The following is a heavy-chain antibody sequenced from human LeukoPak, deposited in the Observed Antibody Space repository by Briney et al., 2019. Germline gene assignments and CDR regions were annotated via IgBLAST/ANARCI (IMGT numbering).Heavy chain of an antibody. Sequence: GGSLRLSCAASGFTFSSYSMNWVRQAPGKGLEWVSSISSSSYIYYADSVKGRFTISRDNAKNSLYLQMNSLRAEDTAVYYCARLLLSGSSDYWGQGTLVTVSS. D-gene: IGHD1-26*01. V-gene: IGHV3-21*01. CDR2: ISSSSYI. CDR3: ARLLLSGSSDY. CDR1: GFTFSSYS. J-gene: IGHJ4*02.